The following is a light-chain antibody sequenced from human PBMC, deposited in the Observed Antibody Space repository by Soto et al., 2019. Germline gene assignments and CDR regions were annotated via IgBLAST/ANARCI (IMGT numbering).Light chain of an antibody. CDR2: RNK. CDR1: SSNIGSNY. Sequence: QSVLTQPPSVSGTPGQRVTISCSGSSSNIGSNYVYWYRQLPGTAPKLLIYRNKQRPSGVPDRFSGSRSGTSASLAISGLRSEDEADYYCAAWDDGLSVVFGGGTKLTVL. CDR3: AAWDDGLSVV. V-gene: IGLV1-47*01. J-gene: IGLJ2*01.